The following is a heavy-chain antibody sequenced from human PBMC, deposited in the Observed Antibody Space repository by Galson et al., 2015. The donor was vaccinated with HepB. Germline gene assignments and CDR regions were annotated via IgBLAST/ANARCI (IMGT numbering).Heavy chain of an antibody. J-gene: IGHJ4*02. D-gene: IGHD4-11*01. CDR1: GFTVSSNY. V-gene: IGHV3-53*01. CDR3: ARESGYSNFLY. Sequence: SLRLSCAASGFTVSSNYMSWVRQAPGKGLEWVSVIYSGGSTYYADSVMGRFTISRDNSKNTLYLQMNSLRAEDTAVYYCARESGYSNFLYWGQGTLVTVSS. CDR2: IYSGGST.